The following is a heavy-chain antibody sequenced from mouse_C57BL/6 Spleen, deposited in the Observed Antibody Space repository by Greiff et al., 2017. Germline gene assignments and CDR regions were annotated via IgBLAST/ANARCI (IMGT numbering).Heavy chain of an antibody. CDR2: ISSGGSYT. Sequence: EVMLVESGGDLVKPGGSLKLSCAASGFTFSSYGMSWVRQTPDKRLEWVATISSGGSYTYYPDSVKGRFTISRDNAKNTLYLQMSSLKSEDTAMYYCARHEDEGFAYWGQGTLVTVSA. CDR1: GFTFSSYG. V-gene: IGHV5-6*01. CDR3: ARHEDEGFAY. J-gene: IGHJ3*01.